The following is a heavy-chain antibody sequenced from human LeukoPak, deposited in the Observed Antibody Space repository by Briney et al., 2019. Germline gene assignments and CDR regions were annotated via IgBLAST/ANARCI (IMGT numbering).Heavy chain of an antibody. D-gene: IGHD7-27*01. V-gene: IGHV3-74*01. CDR3: AKGTGDYYFDY. CDR1: GFTFYNYW. J-gene: IGHJ4*02. CDR2: IDFDGTIT. Sequence: GGSLRLSCAASGFTFYNYWMHWVRQAPGEGLLWVSRIDFDGTITNYADSVKGRFTISRDNSKNTLYLQMNSLRAEDTAVYYCAKGTGDYYFDYWGQGTLVTVSS.